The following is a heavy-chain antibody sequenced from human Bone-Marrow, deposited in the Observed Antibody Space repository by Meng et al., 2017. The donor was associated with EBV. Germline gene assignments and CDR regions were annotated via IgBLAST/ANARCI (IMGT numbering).Heavy chain of an antibody. CDR3: ARVVRRLWYFDL. V-gene: IGHV4-59*01. CDR2: IYYSGST. J-gene: IGHJ2*01. CDR1: GASISSYN. Sequence: QVQLQESVPGLVNRSAALSLTCTVSGASISSYNWSWIRQPPGKGLEWIGYIYYSGSTNYNPSLKSRVTLSVDTSKNQFSLKLSSVTAADTAVYYCARVVRRLWYFDLWGRGTLVTVSS.